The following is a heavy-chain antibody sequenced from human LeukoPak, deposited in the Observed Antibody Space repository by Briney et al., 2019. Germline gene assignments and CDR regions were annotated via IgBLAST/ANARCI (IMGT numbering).Heavy chain of an antibody. CDR1: GGFISSYY. D-gene: IGHD5-12*01. CDR2: IYYSGSS. Sequence: PSETLSLTCTVSGGFISSYYWHWIRQPPGKGLEWFGYIYYSGSSNYNPSLKSRVSISVDTSKNQFSPKLSSVTAADTALSYCARKSSTGGFGGYDVWYFELWGRGTLVTVSS. J-gene: IGHJ2*01. V-gene: IGHV4-59*08. CDR3: ARKSSTGGFGGYDVWYFEL.